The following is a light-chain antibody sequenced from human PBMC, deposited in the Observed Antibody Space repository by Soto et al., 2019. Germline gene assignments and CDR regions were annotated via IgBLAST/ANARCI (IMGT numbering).Light chain of an antibody. V-gene: IGLV2-18*02. CDR1: GSDIGTYNR. CDR2: DVS. CDR3: SSYTSSSTYV. Sequence: QPALTQPPSVSGSPGQSVAISCTGTGSDIGTYNRVSWYQQPPGTAPKLMIYDVSDRPSGVPDRFSGSKSGNTASLTISGLQAEDEADYYCSSYTSSSTYVFGTGTKVTV. J-gene: IGLJ1*01.